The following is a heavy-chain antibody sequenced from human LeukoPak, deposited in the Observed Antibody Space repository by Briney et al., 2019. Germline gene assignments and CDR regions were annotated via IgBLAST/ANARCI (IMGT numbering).Heavy chain of an antibody. CDR1: GGSISSYY. Sequence: SETLSLTCTVSGGSISSYYWSWIRQPPGKGLEWIGYIWQSGTTYYNPSLKSRVTISVDRSKNQFSLKLSSVTAADTAVYYCARGYYYGSGSYSYYFEYWGQGTLVTVSS. D-gene: IGHD3-10*01. CDR2: IWQSGTT. CDR3: ARGYYYGSGSYSYYFEY. J-gene: IGHJ4*02. V-gene: IGHV4-59*12.